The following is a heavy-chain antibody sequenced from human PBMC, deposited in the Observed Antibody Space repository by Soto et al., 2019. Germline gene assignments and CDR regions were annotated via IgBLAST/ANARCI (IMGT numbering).Heavy chain of an antibody. J-gene: IGHJ6*02. Sequence: EVPLVESGGGLVQPGGSLRLSCAASGFTLSSYDIHWVRQATGEGLAWVSGIGSGGDTHYADSVKGRFIISREDGKNSLYLQMNNLRVGETAVYYCTRKTPPTGMEVWGQGATVTVSS. CDR1: GFTLSSYD. V-gene: IGHV3-13*01. CDR2: IGSGGDT. CDR3: TRKTPPTGMEV. D-gene: IGHD3-9*01.